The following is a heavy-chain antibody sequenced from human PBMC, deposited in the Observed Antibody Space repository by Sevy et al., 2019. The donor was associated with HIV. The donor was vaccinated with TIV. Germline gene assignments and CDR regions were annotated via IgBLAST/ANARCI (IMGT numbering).Heavy chain of an antibody. CDR2: ISGSSSTI. V-gene: IGHV3-48*01. Sequence: GGSLRLSCAASGLTFSTYSMNWVRQAPGKGLEWVSYISGSSSTIYYADSLKGRFTISRDNAKNSLYLQMNSLRAEDTAVYYCASPLPFYYGSGSEEFDYWGRGTLVTVSS. J-gene: IGHJ4*02. D-gene: IGHD3-10*01. CDR1: GLTFSTYS. CDR3: ASPLPFYYGSGSEEFDY.